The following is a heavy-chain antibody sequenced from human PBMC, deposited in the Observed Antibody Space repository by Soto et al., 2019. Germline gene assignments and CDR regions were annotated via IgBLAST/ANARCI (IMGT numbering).Heavy chain of an antibody. J-gene: IGHJ6*04. CDR1: GFTLSGRS. CDR3: ARGLFGPDV. CDR2: IDNAGTDS. V-gene: IGHV3-74*01. Sequence: EVQLVESGGGLVQPGGSLRLSCEASGFTLSGRSMHWVRQAPGKGLVWVSGIDNAGTDSTYADSVKGRFTSSIDNAKNMVYLQMNSLRVEDTGVYYCARGLFGPDVWGKGTTVTVSS. D-gene: IGHD3-16*01.